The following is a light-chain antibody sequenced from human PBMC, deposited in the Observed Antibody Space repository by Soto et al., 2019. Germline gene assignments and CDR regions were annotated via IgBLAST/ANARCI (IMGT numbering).Light chain of an antibody. CDR1: QSVSSSY. CDR3: QQYGASPWT. V-gene: IGKV3-20*01. CDR2: GVS. Sequence: ELVLTQSPGNLSLSPGETATLSCRASQSVSSSYLALYQQQPGQAPRLLIYGVSSRATGIPVRFSGSGSGTDFSLRIGRLAPEDFAVYVCQQYGASPWTFGQGTKVDI. J-gene: IGKJ1*01.